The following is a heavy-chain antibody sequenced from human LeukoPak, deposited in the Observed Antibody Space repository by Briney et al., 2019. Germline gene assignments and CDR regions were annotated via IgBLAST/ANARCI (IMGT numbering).Heavy chain of an antibody. J-gene: IGHJ4*02. D-gene: IGHD5-18*01. V-gene: IGHV3-64D*09. CDR1: GDTLTTHT. CDR3: VKDILDTAVEVY. CDR2: ISGDGGST. Sequence: GGSLRLSCSASGDTLTTHTMYWVRQAPGQGLQYVSAISGDGGSTYYVDSVKGRFTISRDNSKNTLYLQMSGLRAEDTAVYYCVKDILDTAVEVYWGQGTLVTVSS.